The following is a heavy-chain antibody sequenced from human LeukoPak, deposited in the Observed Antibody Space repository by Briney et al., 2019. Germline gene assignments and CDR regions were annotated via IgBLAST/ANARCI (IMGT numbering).Heavy chain of an antibody. Sequence: PSGTLSLTCAVSGGSISSSNWCSWVRQPPRKGLEWIGEIYHSGSTTYSPSLKSRVTISVDKSKNQLSLKLSTVTAADTAAYYFARKMYSSRGGGTDYWGQGTLVTVSS. V-gene: IGHV4-4*02. D-gene: IGHD6-19*01. CDR2: IYHSGST. J-gene: IGHJ4*02. CDR1: GGSISSSNW. CDR3: ARKMYSSRGGGTDY.